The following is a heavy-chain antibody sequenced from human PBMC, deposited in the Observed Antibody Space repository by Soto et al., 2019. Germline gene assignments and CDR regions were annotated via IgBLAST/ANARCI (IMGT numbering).Heavy chain of an antibody. CDR2: ISYDGSNK. D-gene: IGHD2-8*02. CDR1: GFTFSSYG. J-gene: IGHJ6*02. V-gene: IGHV3-30*18. CDR3: AKLGVRVDYYYYYGMDV. Sequence: GGSLRLSCAASGFTFSSYGMHWVRQAPGKGLEWVAVISYDGSNKYYADSVKGRFTISRDNSKNTLYLQMNSLRAEDTAVYYCAKLGVRVDYYYYYGMDVWGQGTTVTVSS.